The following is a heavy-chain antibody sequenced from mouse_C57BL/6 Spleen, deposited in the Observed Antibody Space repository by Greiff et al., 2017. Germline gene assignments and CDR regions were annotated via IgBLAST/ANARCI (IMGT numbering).Heavy chain of an antibody. CDR1: GYSITSGYD. Sequence: EVQLQESGPGMVKPSQSLSLTCTVTGYSITSGYDWHWIRHFPGNKLEWMGYISYSGSTNYNPSLKSRISITHDTSKNHFFLKLNSVTTEDTATYYCARDGYHGAMDYWGQGTSVTVSS. D-gene: IGHD2-2*01. CDR2: ISYSGST. J-gene: IGHJ4*01. V-gene: IGHV3-1*01. CDR3: ARDGYHGAMDY.